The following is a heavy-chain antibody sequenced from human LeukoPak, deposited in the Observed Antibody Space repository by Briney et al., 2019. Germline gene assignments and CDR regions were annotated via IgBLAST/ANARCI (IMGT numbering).Heavy chain of an antibody. CDR1: GFTFRDYY. D-gene: IGHD3-16*01. CDR2: ISSSGSSTI. J-gene: IGHJ4*02. Sequence: GGSLRLSCADSGFTFRDYYMSWIRQAPGKGLEGVSYISSSGSSTIYYADSVKGRFTISRDNAKNSLYLQMNSLRAEDTAVYYCARDLFGMAYYFDCWGQGTLVTVSS. CDR3: ARDLFGMAYYFDC. V-gene: IGHV3-11*01.